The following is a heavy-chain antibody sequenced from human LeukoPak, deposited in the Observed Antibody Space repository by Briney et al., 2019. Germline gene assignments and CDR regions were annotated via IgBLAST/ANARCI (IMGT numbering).Heavy chain of an antibody. CDR2: IYYSGST. CDR3: ARDPGSTMVRGANGMDV. CDR1: GGSISSSSYC. Sequence: SETLSLTCTVSGGSISSSSYCWGWIRQPPGKGLEWIGYIYYSGSTNYNPSLKSRVTISVDTSKNQFSLKLSSVTAADTAVYYCARDPGSTMVRGANGMDVWGQGTTVTVSS. V-gene: IGHV4-61*01. D-gene: IGHD3-10*01. J-gene: IGHJ6*02.